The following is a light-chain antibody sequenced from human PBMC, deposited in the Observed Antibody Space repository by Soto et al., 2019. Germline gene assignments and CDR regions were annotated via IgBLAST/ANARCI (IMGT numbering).Light chain of an antibody. Sequence: EIVMTQSPATLSVSPGETATLSCRASQSVSTSLAWYQQKPGQAPRLLISGASPRATGVPARFSGSGSETEFTLTISSLQSEDFAVYYCQQYNNWWTFGQGTKVEIK. CDR2: GAS. V-gene: IGKV3-15*01. J-gene: IGKJ1*01. CDR3: QQYNNWWT. CDR1: QSVSTS.